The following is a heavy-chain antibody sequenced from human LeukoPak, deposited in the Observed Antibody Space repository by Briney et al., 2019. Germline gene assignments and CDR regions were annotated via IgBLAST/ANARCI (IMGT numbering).Heavy chain of an antibody. CDR1: GFTFSDAW. D-gene: IGHD5-12*01. Sequence: KPGGSLRLSCATSGFTFSDAWMSWVRQAPGKGLEWVGRMKSKSDGGTTDYAAPVKGRFAISRDDSKNILYLQMNSLKTEDTAVYYCTTISGYSYSIWYWGQGTLVTVSS. CDR3: TTISGYSYSIWY. J-gene: IGHJ4*02. CDR2: MKSKSDGGTT. V-gene: IGHV3-15*01.